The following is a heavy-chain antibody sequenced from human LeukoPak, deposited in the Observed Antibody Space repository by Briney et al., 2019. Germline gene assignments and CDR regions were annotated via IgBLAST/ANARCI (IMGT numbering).Heavy chain of an antibody. CDR3: ARLLYGHCLDN. J-gene: IGHJ4*02. D-gene: IGHD2-21*02. Sequence: SETLSLTCTVSGASINGHYWSWIRQPPGKGLEWIGEIDSSGSTKYNPSLESRVTISVDTSKNQFSLKVTSVTAADTAVYYCARLLYGHCLDNWGQGTLVTVSS. CDR1: GASINGHY. CDR2: IDSSGST. V-gene: IGHV4-59*11.